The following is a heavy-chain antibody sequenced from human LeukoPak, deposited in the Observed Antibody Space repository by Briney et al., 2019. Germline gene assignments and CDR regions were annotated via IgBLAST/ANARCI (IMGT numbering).Heavy chain of an antibody. J-gene: IGHJ4*02. Sequence: SETLSLTCAVYGGSFSGYYWSWIRQPPGKGLEWIGEINHSGSTNYNPSLKSRVTISVDTSKNQFSLKLSSVTAADTAVYYCARAPEPPLTIVRGVTVTYYFDYWGQGTLVTVSS. D-gene: IGHD3-10*01. CDR1: GGSFSGYY. CDR2: INHSGST. V-gene: IGHV4-34*01. CDR3: ARAPEPPLTIVRGVTVTYYFDY.